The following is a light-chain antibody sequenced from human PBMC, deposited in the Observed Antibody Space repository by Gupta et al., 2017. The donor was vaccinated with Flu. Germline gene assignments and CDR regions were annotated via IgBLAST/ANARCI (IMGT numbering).Light chain of an antibody. CDR1: QIISNW. CDR2: KAS. CDR3: QHYKSYPYT. Sequence: VGDRVTITCRAGQIISNWLAWFQQKLGQAPKLLIYKASSLKNGVPIRFSDSGSGTEFTLTISTLLPDDFTTYYDQHYKSYPYTFRLGNKV. J-gene: IGKJ2*01. V-gene: IGKV1-5*03.